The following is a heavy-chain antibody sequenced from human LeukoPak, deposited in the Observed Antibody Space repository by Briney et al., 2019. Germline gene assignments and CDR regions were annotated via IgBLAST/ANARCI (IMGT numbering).Heavy chain of an antibody. CDR1: GFTFSSYA. Sequence: GESLKISCAASGFTFSSYAMSWVRQAPGKGLEWVSGINWNGVSTSYADSVKGRFTISRDNAKNSLYLQMSSLRAEDTALYYCARDKALVAGAFDIWGQGTMVTVSS. CDR2: INWNGVST. CDR3: ARDKALVAGAFDI. V-gene: IGHV3-20*04. D-gene: IGHD2-15*01. J-gene: IGHJ3*02.